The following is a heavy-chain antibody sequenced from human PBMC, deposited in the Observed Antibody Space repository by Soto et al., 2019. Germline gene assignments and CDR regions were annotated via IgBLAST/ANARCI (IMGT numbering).Heavy chain of an antibody. V-gene: IGHV4-31*03. J-gene: IGHJ6*02. CDR1: GGSISSGGYY. CDR2: IYYSGST. CDR3: ARDRLSRYSYGMDV. Sequence: QVQLQESGPGLVKPSQTLSLTCTVSGGSISSGGYYWSWIRQHPGKGLEWIGYIYYSGSTYYNPSLQSRVTISVDTSKNQFSLKLSSVTAADTAVYYCARDRLSRYSYGMDVWGQGTTVTVSS.